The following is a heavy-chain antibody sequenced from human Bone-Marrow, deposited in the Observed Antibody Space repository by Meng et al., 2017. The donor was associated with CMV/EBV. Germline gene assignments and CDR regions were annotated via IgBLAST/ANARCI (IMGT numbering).Heavy chain of an antibody. V-gene: IGHV1-2*02. CDR2: INPNSGGT. CDR3: AREINWNYQY. CDR1: GYNFTGYY. Sequence: KVYCKASGYNFTGYYMHWVRQAPGQGLEWMGWINPNSGGTNYAQKFQGRVTMTRDTSISTAYMELSRLRSDDTAVYYCAREINWNYQYWGQGTLVTVSS. J-gene: IGHJ4*02. D-gene: IGHD1-7*01.